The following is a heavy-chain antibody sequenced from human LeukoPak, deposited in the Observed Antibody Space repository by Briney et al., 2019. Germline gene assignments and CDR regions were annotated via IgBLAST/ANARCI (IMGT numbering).Heavy chain of an antibody. V-gene: IGHV4-30-4*07. CDR3: ARVPIFTYAFDY. CDR2: IYYSGTI. Sequence: TLSLTCAVSGGSIRSSTYSWRWIRQPAGKGREWIGYIYYSGTIYYHPSGKSQVTISADTSKNQFSLKLSSVTAADTAVYYCARVPIFTYAFDYWGQGTLVTISS. CDR1: GGSIRSSTYS. D-gene: IGHD3-3*01. J-gene: IGHJ4*01.